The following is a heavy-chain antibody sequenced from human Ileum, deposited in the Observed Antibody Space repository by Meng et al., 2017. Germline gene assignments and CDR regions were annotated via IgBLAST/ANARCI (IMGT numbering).Heavy chain of an antibody. V-gene: IGHV4-4*02. CDR1: GDSIGNSKW. Sequence: QLQEPGPGIVPPSGTLSPACAVSGDSIGNSKWWSWLRQPPGKGLEWIGEISNSGKTVYSPSLKSRVRISLDKSNNQFSLTLNSVTAADTAMYYCARERIRELGLFDSWGQGTLVTVSS. D-gene: IGHD3-10*01. CDR2: ISNSGKT. J-gene: IGHJ4*02. CDR3: ARERIRELGLFDS.